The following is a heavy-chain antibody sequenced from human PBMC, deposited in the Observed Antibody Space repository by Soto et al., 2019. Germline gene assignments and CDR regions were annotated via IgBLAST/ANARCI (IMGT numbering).Heavy chain of an antibody. V-gene: IGHV3-9*01. CDR3: AKVVVGGYYYYYMDV. D-gene: IGHD2-15*01. Sequence: EVQLVESGGGLVQPGRSLRLSCAASGFTFDDYAMHWVRQAPGKGLEWVSGISWNSGSIGYADSVKGRFTISRDNAKNSLYLQMKSLTAEDTALYYCAKVVVGGYYYYYMDVWGNGTTVTVSS. CDR1: GFTFDDYA. J-gene: IGHJ6*03. CDR2: ISWNSGSI.